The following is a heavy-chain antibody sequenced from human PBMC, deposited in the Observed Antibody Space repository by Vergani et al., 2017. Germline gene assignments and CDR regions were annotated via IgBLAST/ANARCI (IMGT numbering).Heavy chain of an antibody. V-gene: IGHV3-33*01. CDR2: IWYDGSNK. CDR3: ASSQFDAFDI. J-gene: IGHJ3*02. CDR1: GFTFSSYG. Sequence: QVQLVESGGGVVQPGRSLRLSCAASGFTFSSYGMHWVRQAPGKGLEWVAGIWYDGSNKYYADSVKGRFTISRDNSKNTLYLQMNSLRAEDTAVYYCASSQFDAFDIWGQGTMVTVSS.